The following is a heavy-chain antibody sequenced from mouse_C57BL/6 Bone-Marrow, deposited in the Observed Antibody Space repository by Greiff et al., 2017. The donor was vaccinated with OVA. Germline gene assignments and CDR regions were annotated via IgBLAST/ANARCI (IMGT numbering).Heavy chain of an antibody. CDR1: GFPITSGYY. J-gene: IGHJ2*01. V-gene: IGHV12-3*01. D-gene: IGHD2-4*01. Sequence: QVQLQQSGPGLVKPSQSLFLTCSITGFPITSGYYWIWIRQSPGKPLEWMGYITHSGETFYNPSLQSPISITRETSKNQFFLQLNSVTTEDTAMYYCAGDRYDYDEGYYFDYWGQGTTLTVPS. CDR2: ITHSGET. CDR3: AGDRYDYDEGYYFDY.